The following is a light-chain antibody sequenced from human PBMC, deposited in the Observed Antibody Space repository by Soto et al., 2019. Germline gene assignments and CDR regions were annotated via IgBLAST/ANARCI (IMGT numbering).Light chain of an antibody. CDR2: GAS. CDR1: QSVSSY. V-gene: IGKV3-11*01. Sequence: EIVLTQSPATLSWSPGERATLSCRASQSVSSYLAWYQQKPGQAPRLLIYGASNRATGIPDRFSGSGSGTDFTLTISNLEPEDFAVYYCQQHISWPLTYGGGTKVEIK. CDR3: QQHISWPLT. J-gene: IGKJ4*01.